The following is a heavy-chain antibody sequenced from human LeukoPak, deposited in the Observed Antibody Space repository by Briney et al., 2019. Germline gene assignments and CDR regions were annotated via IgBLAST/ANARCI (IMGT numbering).Heavy chain of an antibody. CDR2: IYTSGST. Sequence: PSETLSLTCTVSGGSISSYYWSWIRQPAGKGLEWIGRIYTSGSTNYNPSLKSRVTMSVDTSKNQFSLKLSSVTAADTAVYYCARGSQQLVLDWFDPWGQGTLVTVSS. J-gene: IGHJ5*02. V-gene: IGHV4-4*07. D-gene: IGHD6-13*01. CDR1: GGSISSYY. CDR3: ARGSQQLVLDWFDP.